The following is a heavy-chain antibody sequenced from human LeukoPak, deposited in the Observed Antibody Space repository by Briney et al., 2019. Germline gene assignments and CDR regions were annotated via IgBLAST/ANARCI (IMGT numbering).Heavy chain of an antibody. D-gene: IGHD1-7*01. CDR3: ARTGTTFFDY. CDR1: GDSMSHYY. J-gene: IGHJ4*02. CDR2: IHYLGST. V-gene: IGHV4-59*01. Sequence: SETLSLTCSVSGDSMSHYYWSWIRQPPGKGLEWIGYIHYLGSTKYNPSLKSRLTISVDTSKSHFSLRLTSVTAADTAIYYCARTGTTFFDYWGQGSLVTASS.